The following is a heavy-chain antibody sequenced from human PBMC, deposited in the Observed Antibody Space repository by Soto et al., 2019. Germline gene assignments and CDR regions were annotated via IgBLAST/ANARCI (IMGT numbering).Heavy chain of an antibody. CDR3: TREYFDY. V-gene: IGHV3-49*03. CDR1: VFTFVDYA. Sequence: GGSLRLSCTASVFTFVDYAMSWFRQAPGKGLEWVGFIRSKAYGGTTEYAASVKGRFTISRDDSKSIAYLQMNSLKTEDTAVYYCTREYFDYWGQGTLVTVSS. CDR2: IRSKAYGGTT. J-gene: IGHJ4*02.